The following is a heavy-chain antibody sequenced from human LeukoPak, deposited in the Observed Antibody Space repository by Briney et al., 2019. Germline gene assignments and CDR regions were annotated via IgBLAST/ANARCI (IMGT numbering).Heavy chain of an antibody. Sequence: SETLSLTCTVSGGSISSGSYYWSWIRQPAGKGLEWIGRIYTSGSTNYNPSLKSRVTISVDTSKNQFSLKLSSVTAADTAVYYCARQSCSSTSCYTRFDYWGQGTLVTVSS. V-gene: IGHV4-61*02. D-gene: IGHD2-2*02. CDR2: IYTSGST. CDR1: GGSISSGSYY. J-gene: IGHJ4*02. CDR3: ARQSCSSTSCYTRFDY.